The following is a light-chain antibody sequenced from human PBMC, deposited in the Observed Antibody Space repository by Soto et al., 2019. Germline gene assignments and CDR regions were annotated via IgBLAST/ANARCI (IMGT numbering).Light chain of an antibody. Sequence: DIPMTQSPSTLSASVGDRVTITCRASQSISSWLAWYQQKPGKAPKLLIYKASSLESGVPSRFSGSGSGTEFTLTISSLQPDDFATYCCQQDNSYPAFGGGTKVEIK. J-gene: IGKJ4*01. CDR1: QSISSW. CDR3: QQDNSYPA. CDR2: KAS. V-gene: IGKV1-5*03.